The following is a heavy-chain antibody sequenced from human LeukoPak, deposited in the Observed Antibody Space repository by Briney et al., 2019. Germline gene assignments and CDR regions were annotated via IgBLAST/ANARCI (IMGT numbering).Heavy chain of an antibody. CDR2: IRYDGSNK. CDR1: GFTFSSYG. V-gene: IGHV3-30*02. J-gene: IGHJ4*02. Sequence: GGXLRLSCAASGFTFSSYGMHWVRQAPGKGLEGGAFIRYDGSNKYYADSVKGGFTISRDNSKNTLYLQMNSLRAEDTAVYYCAKVDDSSGYDFDYWGQGTLVTVSS. CDR3: AKVDDSSGYDFDY. D-gene: IGHD3-22*01.